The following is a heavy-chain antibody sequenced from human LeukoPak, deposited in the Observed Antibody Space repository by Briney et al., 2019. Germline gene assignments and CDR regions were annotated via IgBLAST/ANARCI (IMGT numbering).Heavy chain of an antibody. D-gene: IGHD2-2*01. V-gene: IGHV4-59*08. Sequence: SEPLSHTRSLSCGSLRSYFWRWLRQPAPKGLAWIGWIYFIGSDYYHQPLTQGATFPVARSKYQFSLTLNSVTAADWPVYYCARCGAQPNWFDPWGQGTLVTVSS. CDR3: ARCGAQPNWFDP. CDR2: IYFIGSD. CDR1: CGSLRSYF. J-gene: IGHJ5*02.